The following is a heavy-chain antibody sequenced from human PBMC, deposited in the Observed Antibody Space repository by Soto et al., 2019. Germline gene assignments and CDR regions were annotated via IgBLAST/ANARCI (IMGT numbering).Heavy chain of an antibody. CDR3: ARPTAGHDAGGNYMDV. CDR2: IIPIVGLT. D-gene: IGHD2-21*02. J-gene: IGHJ6*03. V-gene: IGHV1-69*02. Sequence: QVQLLQSGSEVKKPGSSVKVSCRASGGSLSSYPVTWVRQAPGQGLEWMGRIIPIVGLTNYAQKCQGRVTITADKSTSTAYMGLSSLRSDDTAVSYCARPTAGHDAGGNYMDVCGKGTTVIVSS. CDR1: GGSLSSYP.